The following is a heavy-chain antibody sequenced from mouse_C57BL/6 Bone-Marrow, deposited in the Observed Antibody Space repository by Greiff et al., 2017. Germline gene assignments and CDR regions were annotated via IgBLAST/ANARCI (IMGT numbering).Heavy chain of an antibody. CDR3: ARQAGSSYPRYYAMDY. CDR1: GFSLTSYG. J-gene: IGHJ4*01. CDR2: IWSDGST. D-gene: IGHD1-1*01. V-gene: IGHV2-6-1*01. Sequence: VKLMESGPGLVAPSQSLSITCTVSGFSLTSYGVHWVRQPPGKGLEWLVVIWSDGSTTYNSALKSRLSISKDNSKSQVFLKMNSLQTDDTAMYYWARQAGSSYPRYYAMDYWGQGTSVTVSS.